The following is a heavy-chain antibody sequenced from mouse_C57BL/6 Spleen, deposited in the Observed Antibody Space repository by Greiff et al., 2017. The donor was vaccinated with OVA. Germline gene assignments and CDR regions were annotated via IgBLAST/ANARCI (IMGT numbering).Heavy chain of an antibody. CDR1: GYTFTDYY. CDR2: IYPGSGNT. V-gene: IGHV1-76*01. CDR3: ARSLYYSKGYFDY. D-gene: IGHD2-5*01. Sequence: VKLMESGAELVRPGASVKLSCKASGYTFTDYYINWVKQRPGQGLEWIARIYPGSGNTYYNEKFKGKATLTAEKSSSTAYMQLSSLTSEDSAVYFCARSLYYSKGYFDYWGQGTTLTVSS. J-gene: IGHJ2*01.